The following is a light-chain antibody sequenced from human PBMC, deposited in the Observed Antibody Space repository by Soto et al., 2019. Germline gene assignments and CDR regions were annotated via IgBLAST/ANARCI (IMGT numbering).Light chain of an antibody. Sequence: QSALTQPPSVSGAPGQRVTISCTGSSSNIGAGYDVHWYQQLPGTAPKLLIYGNSNRPSGVPDRFSGSKSGTSASLAITGLQAEDEADYYCATWDDSLSAGVFGGGTKLTVL. CDR1: SSNIGAGYD. V-gene: IGLV1-40*01. CDR2: GNS. J-gene: IGLJ3*02. CDR3: ATWDDSLSAGV.